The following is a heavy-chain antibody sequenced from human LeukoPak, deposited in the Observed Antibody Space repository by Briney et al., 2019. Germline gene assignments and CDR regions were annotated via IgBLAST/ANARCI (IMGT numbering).Heavy chain of an antibody. D-gene: IGHD3-10*01. J-gene: IGHJ4*02. CDR3: ARGLAYYGSGSPFDY. CDR2: ISGSGGST. Sequence: GGSLRLSCAASGFTFSSYAMSWVRQAPGKGLEWVSGISGSGGSTYYADSVKGRFTISRDNSKNTLYLQMNSLRAEDTAVYYCARGLAYYGSGSPFDYWGQGTLVTVSS. CDR1: GFTFSSYA. V-gene: IGHV3-23*01.